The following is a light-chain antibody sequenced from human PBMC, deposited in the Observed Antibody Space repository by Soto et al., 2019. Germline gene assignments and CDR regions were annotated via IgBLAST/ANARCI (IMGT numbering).Light chain of an antibody. J-gene: IGLJ1*01. CDR2: EVS. CDR3: SSSTSSNTQV. V-gene: IGLV2-14*01. CDR1: SSDIGGYNY. Sequence: QSALTQPASVSGSPGQSITISCTGTSSDIGGYNYVSWYQQHPGKAPKLMIYEVSNLPSGVSNRFSGSKSGNTASLTISGLQAEDEADYYCSSSTSSNTQVFGTGTKVTVL.